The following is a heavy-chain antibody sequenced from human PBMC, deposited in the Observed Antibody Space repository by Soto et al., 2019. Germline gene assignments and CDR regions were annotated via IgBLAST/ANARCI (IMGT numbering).Heavy chain of an antibody. J-gene: IGHJ4*02. CDR1: VFTFSSYA. V-gene: IGHV3-33*01. CDR2: IWFDGSNK. Sequence: LRLSCAASVFTFSSYAIHWVRQAPCKGLEWVAIIWFDGSNKYYADSVKGRFSISRDNSKNTLFLQMDSLRAEDTAVYYCARGQLPAATTYFDFWGQGTLVTVSS. D-gene: IGHD2-15*01. CDR3: ARGQLPAATTYFDF.